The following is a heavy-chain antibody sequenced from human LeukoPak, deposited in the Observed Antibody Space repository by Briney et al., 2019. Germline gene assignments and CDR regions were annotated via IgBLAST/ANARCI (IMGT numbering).Heavy chain of an antibody. J-gene: IGHJ5*02. CDR3: AREGLNMVRGVIPKEAWGWFDP. Sequence: SETLSLTCAVYGGSFSGYYWSWIRQPPGKGLEWIGEINHSGSTNYNPSLKSRVTISADTSKNQFSLKLSSVTAADTAVYYCAREGLNMVRGVIPKEAWGWFDPWGQGTLVTVSS. CDR1: GGSFSGYY. CDR2: INHSGST. D-gene: IGHD3-10*01. V-gene: IGHV4-34*01.